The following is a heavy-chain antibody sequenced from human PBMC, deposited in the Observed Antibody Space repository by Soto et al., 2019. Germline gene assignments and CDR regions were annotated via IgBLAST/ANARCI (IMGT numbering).Heavy chain of an antibody. CDR2: MNPNSGET. V-gene: IGHV1-8*01. CDR1: GDTFTSYD. D-gene: IGHD5-18*01. Sequence: ASVKVSCKASGDTFTSYDINWVRQATGQGLEWMGWMNPNSGETIYAQKFQGRVTMTRNTSISTAYMELSSLRSEDTAVYYCARERSYGLDYWGQGTLVTVSS. J-gene: IGHJ4*02. CDR3: ARERSYGLDY.